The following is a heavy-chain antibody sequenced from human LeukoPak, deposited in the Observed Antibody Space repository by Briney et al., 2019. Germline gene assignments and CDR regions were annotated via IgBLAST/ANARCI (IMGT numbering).Heavy chain of an antibody. D-gene: IGHD4-17*01. Sequence: PSETLSLTCTVSGGSISSSNYSWGWIRQPPGKGLEWIGSFYFSGSTNYNPSLKSRVTISVDTSKNQLSLKLSSVTAADTAVYYCARSQRPGDYFDIWGQGTMVTVSS. V-gene: IGHV4-39*01. CDR2: FYFSGST. J-gene: IGHJ3*02. CDR1: GGSISSSNYS. CDR3: ARSQRPGDYFDI.